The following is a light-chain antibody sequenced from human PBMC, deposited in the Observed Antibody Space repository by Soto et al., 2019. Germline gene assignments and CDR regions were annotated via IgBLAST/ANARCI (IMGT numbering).Light chain of an antibody. J-gene: IGKJ2*01. V-gene: IGKV3-15*01. CDR1: QSVFSN. Sequence: EIVMTQSPATLSVSPGERTTLSCRASQSVFSNLAWYQQKPGQAPRLLIYGASTRATGIPARFSGSGPGTEFTLTISSLQSEDFALYYCQQYNNWPPYTFGQGTKLEIK. CDR3: QQYNNWPPYT. CDR2: GAS.